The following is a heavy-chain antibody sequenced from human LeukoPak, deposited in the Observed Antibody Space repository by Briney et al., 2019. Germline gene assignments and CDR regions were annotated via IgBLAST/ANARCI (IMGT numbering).Heavy chain of an antibody. CDR2: ISWNSGSI. CDR3: AKDSGGSMDY. Sequence: GGSLRLSCAASGFTFDDYAMHWVRQAPGKGLAWVSGISWNSGSIGYADSVKGRFTISRDNAKNSLYLQMNSLRAEDMALYYCAKDSGGSMDYWGQGTLVTVSS. J-gene: IGHJ4*02. D-gene: IGHD2-15*01. CDR1: GFTFDDYA. V-gene: IGHV3-9*03.